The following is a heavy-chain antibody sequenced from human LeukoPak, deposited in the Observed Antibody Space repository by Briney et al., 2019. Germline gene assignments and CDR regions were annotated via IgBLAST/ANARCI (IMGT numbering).Heavy chain of an antibody. CDR1: GFTFSNYE. V-gene: IGHV3-48*03. CDR3: ARGDSMETVLHLFDY. Sequence: GGSLRLSCAASGFTFSNYELIWVRQAPGKGLEWVSYISSSGRTIYYADSVKGRFTISRDDARNSLYLQMNSLRAEDTAVYYCARGDSMETVLHLFDYWGQGTLVTVSS. D-gene: IGHD2-2*02. CDR2: ISSSGRTI. J-gene: IGHJ4*02.